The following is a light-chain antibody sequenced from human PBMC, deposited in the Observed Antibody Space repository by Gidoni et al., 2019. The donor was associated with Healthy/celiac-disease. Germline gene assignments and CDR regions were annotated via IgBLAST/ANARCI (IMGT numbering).Light chain of an antibody. V-gene: IGLV9-49*01. CDR2: VGTGGIVG. Sequence: QPVLTQPPSASASLGASVTLTCTLSSGYSTYKVEWYQQRPGRGPRFVMRVGTGGIVGSKGDGIPDRFSVLGSGLNRYLTIKNIQEEDESDYHCGADHGSGSRVVFGGGTKLTVL. CDR1: SGYSTYK. CDR3: GADHGSGSRVV. J-gene: IGLJ2*01.